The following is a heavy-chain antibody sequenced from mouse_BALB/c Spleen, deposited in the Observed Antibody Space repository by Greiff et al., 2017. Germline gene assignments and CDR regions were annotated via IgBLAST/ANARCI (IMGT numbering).Heavy chain of an antibody. CDR1: GFNIKDTY. D-gene: IGHD1-1*01. V-gene: IGHV14-3*02. CDR2: IDPANGNT. CDR3: ACYYCGSSPFAY. Sequence: VQLQQSGAELVKPGASVKLSCTASGFNIKDTYMHWVKQRPEQGLEWIGRIDPANGNTKYDPKFQGKATITADTSSNTAYLQLSSLTSEDTAVYYCACYYCGSSPFAYWGQGTLVTVSA. J-gene: IGHJ3*01.